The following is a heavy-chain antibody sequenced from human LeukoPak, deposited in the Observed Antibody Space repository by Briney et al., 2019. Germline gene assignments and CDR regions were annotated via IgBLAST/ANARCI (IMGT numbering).Heavy chain of an antibody. CDR3: ARQKLTVTTNYYYYMDV. Sequence: SETLSLTCDVYGGSFSGFYWNWIRQPPGKGLEWIGYIYYSGSTNYNPSLKSRVTISVDTSKSQFSLKLSSVTAADTAVYYCARQKLTVTTNYYYYMDVWGKGTTVTVSS. J-gene: IGHJ6*03. CDR2: IYYSGST. CDR1: GGSFSGFY. D-gene: IGHD4-11*01. V-gene: IGHV4-59*08.